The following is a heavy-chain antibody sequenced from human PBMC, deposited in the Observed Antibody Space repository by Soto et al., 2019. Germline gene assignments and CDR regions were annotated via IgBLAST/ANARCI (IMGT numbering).Heavy chain of an antibody. V-gene: IGHV3-48*01. CDR2: ISSSSSTI. CDR3: AREHIVVVVAATFDAFDI. J-gene: IGHJ3*02. Sequence: TGGSLRLSCAASGFTFSSYSMNWVRQAPGKGLEWVSYISSSSSTIYYADSVKGRFTISRDNAKNSLYLQMNSLRAEDTAVYYCAREHIVVVVAATFDAFDIWGQGTMVTVSS. D-gene: IGHD2-15*01. CDR1: GFTFSSYS.